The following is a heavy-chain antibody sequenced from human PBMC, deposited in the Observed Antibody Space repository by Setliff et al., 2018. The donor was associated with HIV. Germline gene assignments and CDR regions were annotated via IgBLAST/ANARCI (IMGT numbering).Heavy chain of an antibody. D-gene: IGHD3-22*01. CDR1: GASISNSNSY. J-gene: IGHJ4*02. CDR3: ARLPSGYHYDSSDYYGYFFDY. Sequence: SETLSLTCTVYGASISNSNSYWGWIRQAPGKRLEWLGSIYDSGSTSYNPSLSSRLTISVDTSKNQFSLKLTSVTAADTAVYYCARLPSGYHYDSSDYYGYFFDYWGQGTLVTVSS. V-gene: IGHV4-39*01. CDR2: IYDSGST.